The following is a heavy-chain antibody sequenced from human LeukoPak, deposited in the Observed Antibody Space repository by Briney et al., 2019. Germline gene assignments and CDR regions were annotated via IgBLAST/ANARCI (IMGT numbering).Heavy chain of an antibody. CDR1: GFTFSSYE. CDR3: ASARLGEFDY. V-gene: IGHV3-48*03. CDR2: ISSSGSTI. J-gene: IGHJ4*02. Sequence: PAGSLRLSCAASGFTFSSYEMNWVRQAPGKGLEWVSYISSSGSTIYYADSVKGRFTISRDSAKNSLYLQMNSLRAEDTAVYYCASARLGEFDYWGQGTLVAVSS. D-gene: IGHD3-16*01.